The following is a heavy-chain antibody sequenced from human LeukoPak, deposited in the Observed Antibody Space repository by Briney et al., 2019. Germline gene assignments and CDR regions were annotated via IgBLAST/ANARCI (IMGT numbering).Heavy chain of an antibody. CDR1: GGTFSSYA. D-gene: IGHD2-15*01. Sequence: AVKVSCKASGGTFSSYAISWVRQAPGQGLEWMGGIIPIFGTANYAQKFQGRVTITADESTSTAYMEQSSLRSEDTAVYYCASDSCSGGSCLDYWGKGTLVTVAS. V-gene: IGHV1-69*01. CDR3: ASDSCSGGSCLDY. CDR2: IIPIFGTA. J-gene: IGHJ4*02.